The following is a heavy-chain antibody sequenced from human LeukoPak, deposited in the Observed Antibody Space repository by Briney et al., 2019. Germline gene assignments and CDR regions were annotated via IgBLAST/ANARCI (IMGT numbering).Heavy chain of an antibody. CDR2: ISGSGGST. Sequence: PGASLRLSCAASGFTFSSYAMSWVRQAPGKGLEWVSAISGSGGSTYYADSVKGRFTISRDNSKNTLYLQMNSLRAEDTAVYYCAKDFEGIVVVVAATLTYWGHGTLVTVSS. V-gene: IGHV3-23*01. D-gene: IGHD2-15*01. J-gene: IGHJ4*01. CDR3: AKDFEGIVVVVAATLTY. CDR1: GFTFSSYA.